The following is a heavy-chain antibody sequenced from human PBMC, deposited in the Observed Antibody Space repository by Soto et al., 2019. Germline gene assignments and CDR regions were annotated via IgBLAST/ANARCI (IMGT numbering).Heavy chain of an antibody. CDR3: ATDSNYDVSNSF. V-gene: IGHV1-69*13. J-gene: IGHJ4*02. CDR1: GGTLNNYA. Sequence: SVKVSCKASGGTLNNYAINWVRQAPGQGLEWMGGILPVSAPPDYAQKFQGRVSITADHSTSTVYMELSRLKSDDTAVYFCATDSNYDVSNSFWGQGTLVTSPQ. D-gene: IGHD3-3*01. CDR2: ILPVSAPP.